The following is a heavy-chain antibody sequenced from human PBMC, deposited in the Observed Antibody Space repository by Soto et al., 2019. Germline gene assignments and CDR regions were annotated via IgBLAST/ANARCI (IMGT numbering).Heavy chain of an antibody. CDR1: GGTFRSAA. CDR3: AKSVPTNRYSADYYGMDV. Sequence: ASVKVSCKASGGTFRSAAISWVRQAPGQGLEWMGGIIPIVGTADYAQKFQGRVTITADESTTTAYMELNSLRSEDTAIYYCAKSVPTNRYSADYYGMDVWGQGTTVTVSS. J-gene: IGHJ6*02. V-gene: IGHV1-69*13. D-gene: IGHD2-21*01. CDR2: IIPIVGTA.